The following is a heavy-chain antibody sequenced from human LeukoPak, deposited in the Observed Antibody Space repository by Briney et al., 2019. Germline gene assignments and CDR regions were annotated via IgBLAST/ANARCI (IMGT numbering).Heavy chain of an antibody. CDR3: AGYSNYGDYYYYYMDV. Sequence: SETLSLTCTVSGGSISSYYWSWIRQPPGKGLEWIGYIYYSGSTNYNPSLKSRVTISVDTSKNQFSLKLSSVTAADTAVYYCAGYSNYGDYYYYYMDVWGKGTTVTVSS. CDR2: IYYSGST. D-gene: IGHD4-11*01. J-gene: IGHJ6*03. V-gene: IGHV4-59*01. CDR1: GGSISSYY.